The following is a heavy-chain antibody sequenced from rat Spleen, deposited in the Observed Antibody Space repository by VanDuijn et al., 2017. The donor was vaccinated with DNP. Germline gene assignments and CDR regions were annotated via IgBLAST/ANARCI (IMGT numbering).Heavy chain of an antibody. CDR1: GFIFNKYW. CDR2: ITTSGDDT. V-gene: IGHV5-31*01. Sequence: EVQLVESGGDRVQPGRSLKLSCVASGFIFNKYWMTWIRQVPGKGLDWIASITTSGDDTYYPDSVKGRFTVSRDNAKNTLYLQMNSLKSEDTATYYCARWSSSHWYFDFWGPGTMVTVSS. CDR3: ARWSSSHWYFDF. J-gene: IGHJ1*01. D-gene: IGHD1-2*01.